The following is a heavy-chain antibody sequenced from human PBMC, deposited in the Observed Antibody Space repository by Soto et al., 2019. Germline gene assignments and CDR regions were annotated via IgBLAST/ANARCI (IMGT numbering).Heavy chain of an antibody. CDR1: GDSVSSNSAA. D-gene: IGHD6-13*01. J-gene: IGHJ5*02. CDR2: TYYRSKWYN. V-gene: IGHV6-1*01. Sequence: PSQTLSLTCAISGDSVSSNSAAWNWIRQSPSRGLEWLGRTYYRSKWYNDYAVSVKSRITINPDTSKNQFSLQLNSVTPEDTAVYYCARDYLAAAGTWGDWFDPWGQGTLVTVSS. CDR3: ARDYLAAAGTWGDWFDP.